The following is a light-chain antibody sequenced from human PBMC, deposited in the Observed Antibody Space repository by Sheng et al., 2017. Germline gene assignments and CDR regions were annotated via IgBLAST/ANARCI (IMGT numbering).Light chain of an antibody. Sequence: DIQMTQSPSSLSASVGDRVTITCRAGQSISTSLNWYQQTAGKTPRLLVYGASNLERGSHQGSVAVDLGQIFTLTISSLQPEDFATYYCQQSYNSPRTFGPGTK. J-gene: IGKJ3*01. V-gene: IGKV1-39*01. CDR2: GAS. CDR1: QSISTS. CDR3: QQSYNSPRT.